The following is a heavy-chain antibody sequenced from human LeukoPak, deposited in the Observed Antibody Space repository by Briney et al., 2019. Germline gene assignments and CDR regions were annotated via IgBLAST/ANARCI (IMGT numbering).Heavy chain of an antibody. Sequence: PGGSLRLSCAASGFTFSSYAMSWVRQAPGKGLEWVSAISGSGGSTYYADSVKGRFTISGDNSKNTLYLQMNSLRAEDTAVYYCAKDPASMITFGGVIVMAFDYWGQGTLVTVSS. V-gene: IGHV3-23*01. CDR2: ISGSGGST. J-gene: IGHJ4*02. CDR1: GFTFSSYA. CDR3: AKDPASMITFGGVIVMAFDY. D-gene: IGHD3-16*02.